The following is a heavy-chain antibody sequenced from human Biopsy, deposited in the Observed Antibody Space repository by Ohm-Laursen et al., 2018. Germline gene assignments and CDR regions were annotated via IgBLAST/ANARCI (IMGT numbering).Heavy chain of an antibody. CDR3: AKDLSVYYYYGIDV. CDR2: ISYDQITK. V-gene: IGHV3-30*18. Sequence: SLRLSCAASGFTLSDYSMIWVRQAPGKGLEWVAVISYDQITKHYADSVRGRFTISRDNSKNTLYLQVNSLRAEDTAVYYCAKDLSVYYYYGIDVWGQGTTVTVSS. D-gene: IGHD5/OR15-5a*01. CDR1: GFTLSDYS. J-gene: IGHJ6*02.